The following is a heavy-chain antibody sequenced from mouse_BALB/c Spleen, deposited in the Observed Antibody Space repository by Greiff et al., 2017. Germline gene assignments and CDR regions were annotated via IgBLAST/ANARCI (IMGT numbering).Heavy chain of an antibody. CDR2: IRSKSNNYAT. J-gene: IGHJ4*01. CDR3: VRDHGGAMDY. CDR1: GFTFNTYA. Sequence: EVNVVESGGGLVQPKGSLKLSCAASGFTFNTYAMHWVCQAPGKGLEWVARIRSKSNNYATYYADSVKDRFTISRDDSQSMLYLQMNNLKTEDTAMYYCVRDHGGAMDYWGQGTSVTVSS. V-gene: IGHV10-3*03.